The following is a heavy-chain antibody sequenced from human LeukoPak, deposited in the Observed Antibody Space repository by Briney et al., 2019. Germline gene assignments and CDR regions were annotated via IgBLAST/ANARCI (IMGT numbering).Heavy chain of an antibody. J-gene: IGHJ5*02. V-gene: IGHV4-59*01. Sequence: SETLSLTCTVSGGSISSYDWSWIRQPPGKGLEWIGYIYYSGSTNYNPSLKSRVTISVDTSKNQFSLKLSSVTAADTAVYYCATAFRIAARPTAYWFDPWGQGTLVTVSS. CDR3: ATAFRIAARPTAYWFDP. CDR2: IYYSGST. D-gene: IGHD6-6*01. CDR1: GGSISSYD.